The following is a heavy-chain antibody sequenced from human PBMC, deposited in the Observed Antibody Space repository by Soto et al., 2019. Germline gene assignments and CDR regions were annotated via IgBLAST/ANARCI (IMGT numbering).Heavy chain of an antibody. CDR3: ARGLGLYYFDY. J-gene: IGHJ4*02. CDR1: GYTFTSYG. D-gene: IGHD1-26*01. V-gene: IGHV1-18*01. CDR2: ISAYNGNT. Sequence: ASVKVSCKASGYTFTSYGISWVRQAPGQGLEWMGWISAYNGNTNYAQKFQGRVTITRDTSASTAYMELSSLRSEDTAVYHCARGLGLYYFDYWGQGTLVTVSS.